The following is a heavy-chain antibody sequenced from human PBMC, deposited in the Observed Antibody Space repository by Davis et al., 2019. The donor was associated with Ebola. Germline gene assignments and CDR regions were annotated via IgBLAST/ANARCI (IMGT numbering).Heavy chain of an antibody. CDR2: IYYSGST. V-gene: IGHV4-59*08. D-gene: IGHD4-17*01. CDR3: AIGAAPVDF. Sequence: SETLSLTCTVSGGSINFHYWSWIRQPPGKGLEWIGYIYYSGSTKYNPSLKSRVTISVDTSKSQFSLNLNSVTAADTAVYYCAIGAAPVDFWGQGALVTVSS. J-gene: IGHJ4*02. CDR1: GGSINFHY.